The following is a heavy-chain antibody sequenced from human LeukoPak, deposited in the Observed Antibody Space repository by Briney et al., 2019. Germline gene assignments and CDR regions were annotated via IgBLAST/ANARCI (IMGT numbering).Heavy chain of an antibody. J-gene: IGHJ3*02. V-gene: IGHV3-23*01. CDR1: GFTFSSYA. Sequence: GGSLRLSCAASGFTFSSYAMSWVRQAPGKGLEWVSAISGSGGSTYYADSVKGRFTISRDNSKNTLYLQMNSLRAEDTAVYYCARSITMIVVAKAAFDIWGQGTMVTVSS. D-gene: IGHD3-22*01. CDR2: ISGSGGST. CDR3: ARSITMIVVAKAAFDI.